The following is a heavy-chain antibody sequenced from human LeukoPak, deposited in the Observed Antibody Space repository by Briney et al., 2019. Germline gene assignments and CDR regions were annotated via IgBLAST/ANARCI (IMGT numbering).Heavy chain of an antibody. V-gene: IGHV4-59*06. Sequence: SETLSLTCTVSGGSISTYYWNWIRQHPGKGLECIGFIRYGGATNYSPSLNSRVIMSLDTSKNQFSLKLSSVTGADTAIYYCASSPDDSSGCIDYWGQGTLVTVSS. CDR1: GGSISTYY. CDR2: IRYGGAT. D-gene: IGHD3-22*01. J-gene: IGHJ4*02. CDR3: ASSPDDSSGCIDY.